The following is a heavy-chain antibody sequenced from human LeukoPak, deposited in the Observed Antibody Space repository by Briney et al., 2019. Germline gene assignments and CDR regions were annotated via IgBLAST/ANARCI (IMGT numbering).Heavy chain of an antibody. J-gene: IGHJ4*02. CDR2: IYTSGTT. CDR3: ARENSTTVTLEPFDY. Sequence: KTPETLSLTCTVSGASISSYSWSWIRQPAGKGLEWIGRIYTSGTTNYNTSLKSRVTMSLDTSKNQFSLKLSSVTAADTAVYYCARENSTTVTLEPFDYWGQGTLVTVSS. V-gene: IGHV4-4*07. CDR1: GASISSYS. D-gene: IGHD4-11*01.